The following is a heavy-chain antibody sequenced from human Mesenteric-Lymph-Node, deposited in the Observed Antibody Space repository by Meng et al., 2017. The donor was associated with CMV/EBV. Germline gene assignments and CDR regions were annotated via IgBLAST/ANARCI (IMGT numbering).Heavy chain of an antibody. D-gene: IGHD3-3*01. Sequence: GESLKISCAVSGFTFSNYSMSWVRQAPGKGLEWVANINQDGSEKSYVDSVKGRFTISRDSARNSLYLQMNSLKASDTAMYYCARIDTRCAYYDFWSGSCNYGMDVWGQGTTVTVSS. CDR2: INQDGSEK. CDR3: ARIDTRCAYYDFWSGSCNYGMDV. J-gene: IGHJ6*02. V-gene: IGHV3-7*03. CDR1: GFTFSNYS.